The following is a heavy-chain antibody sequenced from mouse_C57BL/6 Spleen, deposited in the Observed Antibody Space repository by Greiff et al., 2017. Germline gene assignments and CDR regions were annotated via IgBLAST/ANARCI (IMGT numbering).Heavy chain of an antibody. J-gene: IGHJ1*03. CDR3: ASDYYYGSSYWYFDV. Sequence: VQLQQSGPELVKPGASVKMSCKASGYTFTDYNMHWVKQSHGKSLEWIGYINPNNGGTSYNQKFKGKATLTVNKSSSTAYMELRSLTSEDSAVYYCASDYYYGSSYWYFDVWGTGTTVTVSS. CDR1: GYTFTDYN. D-gene: IGHD1-1*01. CDR2: INPNNGGT. V-gene: IGHV1-22*01.